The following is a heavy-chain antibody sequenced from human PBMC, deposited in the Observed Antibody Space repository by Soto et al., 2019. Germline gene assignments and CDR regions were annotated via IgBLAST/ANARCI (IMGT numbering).Heavy chain of an antibody. Sequence: QVQLEQSGAEVKKPGASVRVSCKISGSTLSEFSMHWVRQAPGKGLEWMGGYVPEDGQTIYAPKFQDRVIMTEDTSTDTAYMELSSLRSEDTAVYFCATGVGWGFIYSLQYWGQGTPVTVSS. J-gene: IGHJ4*02. D-gene: IGHD1-26*01. CDR1: GSTLSEFS. CDR3: ATGVGWGFIYSLQY. V-gene: IGHV1-24*01. CDR2: YVPEDGQT.